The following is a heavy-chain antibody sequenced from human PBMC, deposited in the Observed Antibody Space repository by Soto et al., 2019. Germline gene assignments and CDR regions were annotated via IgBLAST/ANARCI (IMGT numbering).Heavy chain of an antibody. CDR2: IKSKTDGGTT. J-gene: IGHJ4*02. D-gene: IGHD3-10*01. Sequence: EVQLVESGGGLVKPGGSLRLSCAASGFTFSNAWMNWVRQAPGKGLEWVGRIKSKTDGGTTDYAAPVKGSVTISRDDSKNTLYLQMNSLKTEDTAVYYCTTLNVLLWFGELLPDDYWGQGTLVTVSS. CDR1: GFTFSNAW. CDR3: TTLNVLLWFGELLPDDY. V-gene: IGHV3-15*07.